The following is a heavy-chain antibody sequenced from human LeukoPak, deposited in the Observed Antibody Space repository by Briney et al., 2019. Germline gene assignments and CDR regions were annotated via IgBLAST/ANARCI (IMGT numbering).Heavy chain of an antibody. J-gene: IGHJ4*02. CDR3: AREEGADGTSGINS. D-gene: IGHD4-23*01. CDR2: IWYNGNNK. Sequence: PGRSLRLSCAASGFTFSTYGMHWVRQAPGKGLEWVSDIWYNGNNKYYADSVKGRFTISRDNSKKTVYLQMNSLRVEGTAVYYCAREEGADGTSGINSWGQGTLVIVSS. CDR1: GFTFSTYG. V-gene: IGHV3-33*01.